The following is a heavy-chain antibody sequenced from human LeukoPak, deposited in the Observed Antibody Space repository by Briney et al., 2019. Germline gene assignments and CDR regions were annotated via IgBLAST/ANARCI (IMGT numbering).Heavy chain of an antibody. J-gene: IGHJ4*02. CDR1: GFTFSSYW. Sequence: GGSLRLSCAASGFTFSSYWRSWVRQAPGKGLDWVANINQHGTDKYYVDSVRGRFNISRDNAKNSLYLQMNSLRAEDTAVYYCAANGGPFDFWGQGTLVTVSS. D-gene: IGHD4-23*01. CDR2: INQHGTDK. CDR3: AANGGPFDF. V-gene: IGHV3-7*05.